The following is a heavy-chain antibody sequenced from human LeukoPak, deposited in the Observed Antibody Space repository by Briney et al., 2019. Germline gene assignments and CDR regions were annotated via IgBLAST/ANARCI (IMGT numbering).Heavy chain of an antibody. V-gene: IGHV3-21*01. J-gene: IGHJ4*02. Sequence: GGSLRLSCAASGFTFSIYTMNWVRQAPGKGLEWVSTITPGGNNDIHYADSVKGRFTISRDNAKNSLSLQMNSLRAEDTAVYYCVRDAPGAHFDYWGQGTLVTVSS. D-gene: IGHD7-27*01. CDR2: ITPGGNNDI. CDR3: VRDAPGAHFDY. CDR1: GFTFSIYT.